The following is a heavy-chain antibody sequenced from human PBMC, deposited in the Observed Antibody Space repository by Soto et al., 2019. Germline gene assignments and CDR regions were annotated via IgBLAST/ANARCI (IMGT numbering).Heavy chain of an antibody. V-gene: IGHV1-69*02. CDR1: GGTFSSYT. CDR2: IIPILGIA. J-gene: IGHJ6*02. D-gene: IGHD2-15*01. CDR3: ARYCSGGSCYHYYYYGMDV. Sequence: QVQLVQSGAEVKKPGSSVKVSCKASGGTFSSYTISWVRQAPGQGLEWMGRIIPILGIANYAQKFQGRVTITADKSTSTAYMELSSLRSEDTAVYYCARYCSGGSCYHYYYYGMDVWGQGTTVTVSS.